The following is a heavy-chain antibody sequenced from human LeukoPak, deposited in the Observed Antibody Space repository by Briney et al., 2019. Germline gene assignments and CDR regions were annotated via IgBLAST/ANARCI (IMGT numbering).Heavy chain of an antibody. D-gene: IGHD5-24*01. J-gene: IGHJ4*02. CDR1: GFSFSTSM. CDR2: ILQDAETT. CDR3: TKRDGQSFDY. Sequence: PGGSLRLSCAASGFSFSTSMMSWVRRVPGQGLEWVSTILQDAETTYYADSVRGRSTISRDNFKDTLFLQMSSLRAEDTAIYYCTKRDGQSFDYWGQGALVTVSS. V-gene: IGHV3-23*01.